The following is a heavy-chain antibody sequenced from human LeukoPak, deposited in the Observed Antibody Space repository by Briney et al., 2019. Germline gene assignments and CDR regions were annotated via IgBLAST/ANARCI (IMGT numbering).Heavy chain of an antibody. D-gene: IGHD2-2*02. CDR3: TTDIPP. CDR2: IRSKINGGTT. J-gene: IGHJ5*02. Sequence: KSGGSLRLSGVASGFTFSNVWMAWVRQAPGKGLEWVGRIRSKINGGTTDYAAPVKGRITISRDDSKRTLYLQMNSLKIEDTAVYYCTTDIPPWGRGTLVTVSS. V-gene: IGHV3-15*01. CDR1: GFTFSNVW.